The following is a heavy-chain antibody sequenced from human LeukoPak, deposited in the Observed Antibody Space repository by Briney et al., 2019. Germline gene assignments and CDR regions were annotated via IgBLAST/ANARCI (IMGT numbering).Heavy chain of an antibody. Sequence: GGSLRLSCVASGFTFDDFTMHWVRQRPGKGLEWVSLISWDSSSTYFTDSVKGRFTISRDNTKNSLYLQMNSLTTEDTAFYYCAKDGRQGAYDVWGQGTLVTVS. CDR2: ISWDSSST. J-gene: IGHJ3*01. CDR1: GFTFDDFT. D-gene: IGHD2-21*01. V-gene: IGHV3-43*01. CDR3: AKDGRQGAYDV.